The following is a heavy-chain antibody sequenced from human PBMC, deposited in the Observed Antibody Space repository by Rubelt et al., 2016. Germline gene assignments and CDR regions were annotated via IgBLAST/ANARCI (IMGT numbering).Heavy chain of an antibody. D-gene: IGHD5-18*01. V-gene: IGHV3-66*01. J-gene: IGHJ6*02. CDR2: IYSGGIT. Sequence: GFSVSSYYINWVRQAPGKGLEWVSGIYSGGITYYADSVKGKFSISRDNSKNTLYLQMNSLRAEDTAVYYCAKTMVTHPTRHDYYGMDVWGQGTTVTVSS. CDR3: AKTMVTHPTRHDYYGMDV. CDR1: GFSVSSYY.